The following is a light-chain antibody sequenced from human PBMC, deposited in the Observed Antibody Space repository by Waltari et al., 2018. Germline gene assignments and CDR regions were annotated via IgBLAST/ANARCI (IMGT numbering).Light chain of an antibody. CDR2: GKN. J-gene: IGLJ2*01. V-gene: IGLV3-19*01. CDR3: NSRDSSGNPHVV. Sequence: SSELTPAPAVSVALVPTVMITGPRAIPRTNYARRYQQKPGQAPLLVIYGKNNRPSGIPDRFSGSSSGNTASLTITGAQAEDEADYYCNSRDSSGNPHVVFGGGTKLTVL. CDR1: IPRTNY.